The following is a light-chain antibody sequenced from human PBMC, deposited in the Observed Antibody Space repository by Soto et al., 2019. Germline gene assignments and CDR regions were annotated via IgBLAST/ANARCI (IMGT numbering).Light chain of an antibody. V-gene: IGKV1-5*03. CDR1: QSISSW. J-gene: IGKJ2*01. CDR2: KAS. CDR3: QQYNSYST. Sequence: DIQMTQSPSTLSASVGDRVTITCRASQSISSWLAWYQQEPGKAPKLLIYKASSLESGVPSRFSGSGSGTEFTLTISSLQPDDFATYYSQQYNSYSTFGQGTKLEIK.